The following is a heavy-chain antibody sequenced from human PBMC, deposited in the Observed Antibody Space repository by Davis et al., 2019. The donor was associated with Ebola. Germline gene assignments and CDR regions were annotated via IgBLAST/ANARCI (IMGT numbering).Heavy chain of an antibody. V-gene: IGHV1-8*01. D-gene: IGHD2-21*02. CDR3: ARATRCGGDCYPDY. CDR2: MNPNSGNT. CDR1: GYTFTSHD. Sequence: ASVKVSCKASGYTFTSHDINWVRQATGQGLEWVGWMNPNSGNTGYAQKFQGRVTMTRNTSINTAYMELGSLRSEDTAVYYCARATRCGGDCYPDYWGQGTLVTVSS. J-gene: IGHJ4*02.